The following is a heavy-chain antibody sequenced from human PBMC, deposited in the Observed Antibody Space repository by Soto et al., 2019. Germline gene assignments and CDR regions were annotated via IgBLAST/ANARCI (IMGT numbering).Heavy chain of an antibody. V-gene: IGHV1-24*01. CDR1: GYTLTELS. D-gene: IGHD3-22*01. J-gene: IGHJ4*02. CDR2: FDPEDGET. CDR3: ARVSHGYYGIYYFDY. Sequence: ASVKVSCKVSGYTLTELSMHWVRQAPGKGLEWMGGFDPEDGETIYAQKFQGRVTMTEDTSTDTAYKELSSLRSEDTAVYYCARVSHGYYGIYYFDYWGQGTLVTVSS.